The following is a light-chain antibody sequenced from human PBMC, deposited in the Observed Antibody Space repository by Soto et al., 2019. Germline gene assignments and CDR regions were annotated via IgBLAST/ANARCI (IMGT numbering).Light chain of an antibody. CDR2: AAS. Sequence: ELVLTQFPGTLSLSPGERATLSCRASQSVSSSYLAWYQQKPGQAPRLLIYAASSRATGIPDRFSGSGSGTDFTLTISRLEPEDFAVYYCQQYGSSLGITFGQGTRLEIK. V-gene: IGKV3-20*01. CDR1: QSVSSSY. J-gene: IGKJ5*01. CDR3: QQYGSSLGIT.